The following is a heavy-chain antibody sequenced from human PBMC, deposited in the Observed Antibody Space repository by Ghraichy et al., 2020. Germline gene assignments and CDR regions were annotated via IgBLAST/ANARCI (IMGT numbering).Heavy chain of an antibody. CDR2: SKTKTEGGTT. Sequence: GGSLRLSCAASGFTFSNAWMSWVRQAPGKGLEWVGRSKTKTEGGTTDYAAPVKGRFTISRDDSKNTLYLQMNSLKTEDTAVYYCTITWREYCHADWGQGTLVTVSS. CDR3: TITWREYCHAD. J-gene: IGHJ4*02. V-gene: IGHV3-15*01. CDR1: GFTFSNAW. D-gene: IGHD2-8*02.